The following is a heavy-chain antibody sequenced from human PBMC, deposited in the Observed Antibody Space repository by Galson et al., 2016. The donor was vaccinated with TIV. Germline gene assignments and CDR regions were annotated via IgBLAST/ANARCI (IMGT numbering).Heavy chain of an antibody. J-gene: IGHJ4*02. CDR1: GDSVSSNSAA. Sequence: CAIFGDSVSSNSAAWNWIRQSPSRGLEWLGRTYYRSKWYNDYALSVKSRITINPDTSKNHVSLQLHSLTPEDTAVYYCARATPSVFGVVMTLDYWGQGTLVTVSS. V-gene: IGHV6-1*01. D-gene: IGHD3-3*01. CDR3: ARATPSVFGVVMTLDY. CDR2: TYYRSKWYN.